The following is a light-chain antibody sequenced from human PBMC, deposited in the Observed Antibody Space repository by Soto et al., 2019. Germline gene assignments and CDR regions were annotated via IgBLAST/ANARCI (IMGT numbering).Light chain of an antibody. Sequence: SVLTQPPSVSGAPGQRVTISCTGSSSNIGAGYDVHWYQQLPGTAPKLLIYGNSNRPSGVPDRFSGSKSGTSASLAITGLQAEDEADYYCQSYDSSLSVHVVFGGGTKLTVL. V-gene: IGLV1-40*01. J-gene: IGLJ2*01. CDR1: SSNIGAGYD. CDR2: GNS. CDR3: QSYDSSLSVHVV.